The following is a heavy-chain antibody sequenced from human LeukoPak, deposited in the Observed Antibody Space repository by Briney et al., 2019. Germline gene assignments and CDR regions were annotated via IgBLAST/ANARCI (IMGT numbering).Heavy chain of an antibody. D-gene: IGHD1-26*01. CDR2: ISGSTGST. Sequence: GGSLRLSCAASGFTFSNYAMNWVRQAPGKGLEWVSLISGSTGSTYYADSVKGRFSISRDNSKNTVYLQMNSLRVEDTAVYYCAKGPVSAIVGAITLDYWGQGTLVTVSS. J-gene: IGHJ4*02. CDR1: GFTFSNYA. CDR3: AKGPVSAIVGAITLDY. V-gene: IGHV3-23*01.